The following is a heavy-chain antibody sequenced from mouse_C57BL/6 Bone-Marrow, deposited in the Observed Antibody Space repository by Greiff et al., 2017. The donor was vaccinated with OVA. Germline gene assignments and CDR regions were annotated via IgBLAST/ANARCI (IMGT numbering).Heavy chain of an antibody. CDR3: TRNSVFVVAPHYCAMDY. CDR1: GYTFTSYW. CDR2: IYPGNSDT. D-gene: IGHD1-1*01. Sequence: VQLQQSGTVLARPGASVKMSCKTSGYTFTSYWMHWVKQRPGQGLEWIGAIYPGNSDTSYNQKFKGKAKLTAVTSASTAYMELSSLTNEDSAVYYCTRNSVFVVAPHYCAMDYWGQGTSVTVSS. J-gene: IGHJ4*01. V-gene: IGHV1-5*01.